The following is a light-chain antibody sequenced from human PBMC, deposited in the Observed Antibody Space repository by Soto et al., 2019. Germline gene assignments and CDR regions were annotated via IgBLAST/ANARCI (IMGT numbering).Light chain of an antibody. V-gene: IGKV1-9*01. CDR3: QQYHTFWT. CDR2: AAS. Sequence: IQLTQSPSSLSASVGDRVTITCRASQDIAIYLAWYQQKPGEAPKLLIYAASTLYGRVPSRFSGSGSRTDFALTITSLQADDLATYYCQQYHTFWTSGQGTKVDIK. J-gene: IGKJ1*01. CDR1: QDIAIY.